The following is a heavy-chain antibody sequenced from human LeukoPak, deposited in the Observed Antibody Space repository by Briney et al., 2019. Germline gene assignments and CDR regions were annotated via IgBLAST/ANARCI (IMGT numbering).Heavy chain of an antibody. D-gene: IGHD5-12*01. J-gene: IGHJ6*02. CDR3: ASSSGPGGYYYYGMDV. CDR2: ISSSGSTI. CDR1: GSTFSSYE. V-gene: IGHV3-48*03. Sequence: QPGGSLRLSCAASGSTFSSYEMNWVRQAPGKGLEWVSYISSSGSTIYYADSVKGRFTISRDNAKNSLYLQMKSLRAEDTAVYYCASSSGPGGYYYYGMDVWGQGTTVTVSS.